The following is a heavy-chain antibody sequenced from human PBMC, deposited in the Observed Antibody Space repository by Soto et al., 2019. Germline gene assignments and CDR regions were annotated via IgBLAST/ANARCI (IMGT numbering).Heavy chain of an antibody. V-gene: IGHV4-61*08. CDR3: ARSEYGDPYYFDY. CDR1: GGSISSGGYY. Sequence: SETLSLTCTVSGGSISSGGYYWSWIRQHPGKGLEWIGYIYYSGSTNYNPSLKSRVTISVDTSKNQFSLKLSSVPAADTAVYYCARSEYGDPYYFDYWGQGTLVTVSS. D-gene: IGHD4-17*01. J-gene: IGHJ4*02. CDR2: IYYSGST.